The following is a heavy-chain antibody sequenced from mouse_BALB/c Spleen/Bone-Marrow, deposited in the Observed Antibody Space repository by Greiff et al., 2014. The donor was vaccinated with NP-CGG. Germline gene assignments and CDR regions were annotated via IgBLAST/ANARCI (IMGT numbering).Heavy chain of an antibody. Sequence: EVMLVESGGGLVQPGGSLKLSCAASGFTFSSYGMSWVRQTPDKRLELVATINSNGGSTYYPDSVKGRFTISRDNAKNTLYLQMSSLKSEDTAMYYRARVSYYAMDYWGQGTSVTVSS. CDR1: GFTFSSYG. V-gene: IGHV5-6-3*01. CDR3: ARVSYYAMDY. CDR2: INSNGGST. J-gene: IGHJ4*01.